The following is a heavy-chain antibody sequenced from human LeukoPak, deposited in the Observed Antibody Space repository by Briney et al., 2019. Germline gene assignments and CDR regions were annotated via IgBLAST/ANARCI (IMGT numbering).Heavy chain of an antibody. D-gene: IGHD5-12*01. CDR3: ARDRSGFYSIDQ. V-gene: IGHV3-23*01. J-gene: IGHJ4*02. Sequence: GGSLRLSCAASGLTFSSQAMSWVRQAPGKGLEWVSAISGSGASTYYADSVKGRFTISRDNSKNTLYLQMNSLRAEDTAVYYCARDRSGFYSIDQWGQGTLVTVSP. CDR2: ISGSGAST. CDR1: GLTFSSQA.